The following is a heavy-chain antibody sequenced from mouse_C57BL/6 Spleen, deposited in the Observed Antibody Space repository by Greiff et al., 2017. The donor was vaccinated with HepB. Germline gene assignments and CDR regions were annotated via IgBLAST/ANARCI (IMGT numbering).Heavy chain of an antibody. CDR2: INPSNGGT. V-gene: IGHV1-53*01. CDR1: GYTFTSYW. Sequence: VQLQQPGTELVKPGASVKLSCKASGYTFTSYWMHWVKQSPGQGLEWIGNINPSNGGTNYNEKFKSKATLTVDKSSSTADMQLSSLTSEDSAVYYCARGYYGYDAWFAYWGQGTLVTVSA. CDR3: ARGYYGYDAWFAY. J-gene: IGHJ3*01. D-gene: IGHD2-2*01.